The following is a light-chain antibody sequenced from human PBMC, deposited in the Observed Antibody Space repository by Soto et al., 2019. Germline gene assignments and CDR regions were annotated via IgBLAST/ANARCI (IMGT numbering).Light chain of an antibody. V-gene: IGKV1-5*01. J-gene: IGKJ1*01. CDR3: QQYNSYPWT. Sequence: DIQMTQSPSTLSASVGDRVTITCRASQSILSWLAWYQHKPGKAPKLLIYDASSLESGVPSRFSGSGSGTEFTLTISSLQPDDFATYYCQQYNSYPWTFGQGTKVDIK. CDR2: DAS. CDR1: QSILSW.